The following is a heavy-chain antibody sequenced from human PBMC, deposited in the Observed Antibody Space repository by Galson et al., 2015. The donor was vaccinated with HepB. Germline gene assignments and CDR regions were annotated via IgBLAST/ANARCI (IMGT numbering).Heavy chain of an antibody. CDR2: ISSSSSTI. V-gene: IGHV3-48*02. CDR1: GFTFSSYS. Sequence: SLRLSCAASGFTFSSYSMNWVRQAPGKGLEWVSYISSSSSTIYYADSVKGRFTISRDNAKNSLYLQMNSLRDEDTAVYYCARDGPVARRYRRFNDILTGPEFDPWGQGTLVTVSS. D-gene: IGHD3-9*01. CDR3: ARDGPVARRYRRFNDILTGPEFDP. J-gene: IGHJ5*02.